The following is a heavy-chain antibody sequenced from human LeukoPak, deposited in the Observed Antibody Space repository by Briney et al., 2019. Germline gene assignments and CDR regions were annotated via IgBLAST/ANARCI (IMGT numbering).Heavy chain of an antibody. V-gene: IGHV3-30*18. CDR2: ISYDGSNK. CDR1: GFTFSSYG. Sequence: GGSLRLSCAASGFTFSSYGMHWVRQAPGKGLEWVAVISYDGSNKYYADSVKGRFTISRDNSKNTLCLQMNSLRAEDTAVYYCAKDQYYYDSSGPFDYWGQGTLVTVSS. D-gene: IGHD3-22*01. CDR3: AKDQYYYDSSGPFDY. J-gene: IGHJ4*02.